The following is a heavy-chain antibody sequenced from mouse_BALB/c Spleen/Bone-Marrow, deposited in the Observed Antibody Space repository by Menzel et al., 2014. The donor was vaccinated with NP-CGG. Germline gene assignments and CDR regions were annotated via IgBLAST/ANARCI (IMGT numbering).Heavy chain of an antibody. CDR1: GYSITSGYS. V-gene: IGHV3-1*02. CDR2: IHYSGST. CDR3: ARTGTWFAY. D-gene: IGHD4-1*01. Sequence: ESGPDLVKPSQSLSLTCTVTGYSITSGYSWHWIRPFPGNKLEWMGYIHYSGSTNYNPSLKSRISITRDTSKNQFFLQLNSVTTEDTATYYCARTGTWFAYWGQGTLVTVSA. J-gene: IGHJ3*01.